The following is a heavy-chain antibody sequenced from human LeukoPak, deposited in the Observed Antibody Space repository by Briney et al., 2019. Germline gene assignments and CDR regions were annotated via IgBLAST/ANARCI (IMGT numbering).Heavy chain of an antibody. V-gene: IGHV3-23*01. CDR2: ISGSGDST. D-gene: IGHD1-26*01. J-gene: IGHJ4*02. CDR1: GSTFSSYA. Sequence: GGSLRLSCAATGSTFSSYAMSWVRQTPGKGLEWVSSISGSGDSTYYAGSVKGRFTISRDNSKNTLYLQMNSLRAEDTAVYYCAKGGYSGSYYFDYWGQGTLVTVSS. CDR3: AKGGYSGSYYFDY.